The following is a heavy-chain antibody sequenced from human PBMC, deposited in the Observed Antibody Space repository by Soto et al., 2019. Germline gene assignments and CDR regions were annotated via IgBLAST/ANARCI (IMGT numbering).Heavy chain of an antibody. CDR1: AFTYSTSW. D-gene: IGHD3-10*01. CDR2: MNPDGSNI. Sequence: GGSLRLSCAASAFTYSTSWMAWVRQAPGKGLEWVANMNPDGSNIYYMDFVRGRFTISRDNAKNSLYLQMNSLRVEDTAVYYCARDPGFGAIDYWGLGTLVTVSS. J-gene: IGHJ4*02. V-gene: IGHV3-7*01. CDR3: ARDPGFGAIDY.